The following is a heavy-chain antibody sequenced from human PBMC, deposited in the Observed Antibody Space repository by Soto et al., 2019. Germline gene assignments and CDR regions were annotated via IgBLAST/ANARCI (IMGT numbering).Heavy chain of an antibody. CDR3: ATDYGDYVSYYYYGMDV. D-gene: IGHD4-17*01. CDR1: GGSISSSSYY. CDR2: IYYSGST. V-gene: IGHV4-39*01. Sequence: SETLSLTCTVSGGSISSSSYYWGWIRQPPGKGLEWIGSIYYSGSTYYNPSLKSRVTISVDTSKNQFSLKLSSVTAADTAVYYCATDYGDYVSYYYYGMDVWGQGTTVTGSS. J-gene: IGHJ6*02.